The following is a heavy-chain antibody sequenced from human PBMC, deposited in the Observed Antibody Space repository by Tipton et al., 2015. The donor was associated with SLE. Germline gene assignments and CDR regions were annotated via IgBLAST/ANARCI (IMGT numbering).Heavy chain of an antibody. J-gene: IGHJ4*02. V-gene: IGHV4-39*07. Sequence: TLSLTCTVSGGSISSSSYYWGWIRQPPGKGLEWIGSIYYSGSTNYNPSLKSRVTISVDTSKNQFSLKLSSVTAADTAVYYCARLRFLGGFDYWGQGTLVTVSS. CDR1: GGSISSSSYY. CDR2: IYYSGST. CDR3: ARLRFLGGFDY. D-gene: IGHD3-3*01.